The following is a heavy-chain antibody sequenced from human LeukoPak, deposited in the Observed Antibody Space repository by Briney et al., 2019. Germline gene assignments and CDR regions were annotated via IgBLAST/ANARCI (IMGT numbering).Heavy chain of an antibody. V-gene: IGHV3-21*01. J-gene: IGHJ4*02. D-gene: IGHD2-2*01. CDR2: ISSSSSYI. CDR1: GFTFSSYS. Sequence: PGGSLRLSCAASGFTFSSYSMDWVRQAPGKGLEWVSSISSSSSYIYYADSVKGRFTISRDNAKNSLYLQMNSLRAEDTAVYYCARGVVVPAAEFDYWGQGTLVTVSS. CDR3: ARGVVVPAAEFDY.